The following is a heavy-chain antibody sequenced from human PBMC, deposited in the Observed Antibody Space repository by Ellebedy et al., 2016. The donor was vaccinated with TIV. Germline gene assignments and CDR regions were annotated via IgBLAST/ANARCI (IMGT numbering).Heavy chain of an antibody. CDR3: ARHPTLGYGMDV. Sequence: LSLTCAASGFTFSSYGMHWVRQAPGKGLEWVAVISYDGSNKYYADSVKGRFTISRDNSKNTLYLQMNSLRAGDTAVYYCARHPTLGYGMDVWGQGTTVTVSS. V-gene: IGHV3-30*03. D-gene: IGHD3-16*01. J-gene: IGHJ6*02. CDR2: ISYDGSNK. CDR1: GFTFSSYG.